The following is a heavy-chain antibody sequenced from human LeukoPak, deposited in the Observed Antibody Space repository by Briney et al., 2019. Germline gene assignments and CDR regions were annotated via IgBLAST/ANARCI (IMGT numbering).Heavy chain of an antibody. CDR1: GYTFTSYD. CDR3: ARGAYSGYDCNY. J-gene: IGHJ4*02. V-gene: IGHV1-8*01. CDR2: MKPNSGNT. D-gene: IGHD5-12*01. Sequence: GASVKVSCTASGYTFTSYDINWVRQAPGQGGEWMGWMKPNSGNTGYAQKIQGRVTMTRNTSISTAYMELSSLRSEDTAVYYCARGAYSGYDCNYWGQGTLVTVSS.